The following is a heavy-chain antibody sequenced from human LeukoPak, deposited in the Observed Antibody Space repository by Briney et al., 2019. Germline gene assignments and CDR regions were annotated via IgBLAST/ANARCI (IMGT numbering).Heavy chain of an antibody. Sequence: GGSLRLSCAASGFTFSHYAMHWVRQAPGKGLEYVSAISSNGGSTYYANFVKGRFTISRDNPKNTLYLQMGSLRAEDMGVYYCARDSITVSVGAFDIWGQGTMVIVSS. CDR1: GFTFSHYA. CDR3: ARDSITVSVGAFDI. D-gene: IGHD2-2*01. J-gene: IGHJ3*02. V-gene: IGHV3-64*01. CDR2: ISSNGGST.